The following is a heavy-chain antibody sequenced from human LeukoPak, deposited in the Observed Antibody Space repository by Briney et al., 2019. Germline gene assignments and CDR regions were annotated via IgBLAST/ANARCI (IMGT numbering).Heavy chain of an antibody. Sequence: SETLSLTCTVSGGSISSYSWSWIRQPPGKGLEWIGYIYHSGSTYYNPSLKSRVTISVDRSKNQFSLKLSSVTAADTAVYYCARGYCSGGSCYDSYWFDPWGQGTLVTVSS. CDR1: GGSISSYS. D-gene: IGHD2-15*01. J-gene: IGHJ5*02. V-gene: IGHV4-30-2*01. CDR2: IYHSGST. CDR3: ARGYCSGGSCYDSYWFDP.